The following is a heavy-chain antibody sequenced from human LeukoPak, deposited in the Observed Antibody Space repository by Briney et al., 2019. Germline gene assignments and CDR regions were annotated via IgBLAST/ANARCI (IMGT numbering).Heavy chain of an antibody. V-gene: IGHV4-39*07. Sequence: SETLSLTCTVSGGSISSSSYYWGWIRQPPGKGLEWIGSIYYSGSTYYNPSLKSRVTISVDTSKNQFSLKLSSVTAADTAVYYCARECVAGGTSCYYYGMDVWGQGTTVTVSS. J-gene: IGHJ6*02. D-gene: IGHD2-2*01. CDR1: GGSISSSSYY. CDR3: ARECVAGGTSCYYYGMDV. CDR2: IYYSGST.